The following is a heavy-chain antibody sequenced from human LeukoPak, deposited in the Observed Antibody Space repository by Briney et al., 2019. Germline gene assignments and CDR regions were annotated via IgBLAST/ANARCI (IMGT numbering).Heavy chain of an antibody. CDR2: ISSSSSYI. J-gene: IGHJ4*02. CDR1: GFTFSSYS. D-gene: IGHD2-2*01. V-gene: IGHV3-21*01. CDR3: ARDGRSSTSCYV. Sequence: GGSLRLSCAASGFTFSSYSMNWVRQAPGKGLEWVSSISSSSSYIYYADSVKGRFTISRDNAKNSLYLQMNSLRAEDTAVYYCARDGRSSTSCYVWGQGTLVTVSS.